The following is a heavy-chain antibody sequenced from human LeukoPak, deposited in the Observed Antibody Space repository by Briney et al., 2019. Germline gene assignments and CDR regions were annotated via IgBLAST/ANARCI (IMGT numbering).Heavy chain of an antibody. J-gene: IGHJ4*02. CDR2: ISGSGGST. CDR1: GFTFSSYA. Sequence: KAGGSLRLSCAASGFTFSSYAMSWVRQAPGTGLEWVSAISGSGGSTYYADSVKGRFTISRDNSKNTLYLQMNSLRAEDTAVYYCAKGGRDDYVWGSYRPHAGYYFDYWGQGTLVTVSS. CDR3: AKGGRDDYVWGSYRPHAGYYFDY. V-gene: IGHV3-23*01. D-gene: IGHD3-16*02.